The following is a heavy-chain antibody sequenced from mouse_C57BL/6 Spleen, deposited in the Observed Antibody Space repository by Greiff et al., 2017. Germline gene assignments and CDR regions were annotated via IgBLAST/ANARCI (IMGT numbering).Heavy chain of an antibody. D-gene: IGHD2-1*01. Sequence: VQLQQSGPELVKPGASVKMSCKASGYTFTDYNMHWVKQSHGKSLEWIGYINPNNGGTSYNQKFKGKATLTVNKSSSTAYMELRSLTSEDSAVYYCARKGNCVYWYFDVWGTGTTVTVSS. J-gene: IGHJ1*03. CDR2: INPNNGGT. V-gene: IGHV1-22*01. CDR1: GYTFTDYN. CDR3: ARKGNCVYWYFDV.